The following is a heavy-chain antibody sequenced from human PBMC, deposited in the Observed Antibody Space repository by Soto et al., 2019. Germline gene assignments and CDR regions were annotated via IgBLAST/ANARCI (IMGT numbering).Heavy chain of an antibody. D-gene: IGHD3-9*01. Sequence: GASVKVSCKATGFMFTTSSVQWVRQTRGRRLEWIGWLVIGSGSTKYAQKFQERVTITSDESTSTAYMDLSSLRSEDTAVYYCVRGIRYFDWFHPWHYWGQGTLVTVSS. J-gene: IGHJ4*02. CDR3: VRGIRYFDWFHPWHY. V-gene: IGHV1-58*01. CDR2: LVIGSGST. CDR1: GFMFTTSS.